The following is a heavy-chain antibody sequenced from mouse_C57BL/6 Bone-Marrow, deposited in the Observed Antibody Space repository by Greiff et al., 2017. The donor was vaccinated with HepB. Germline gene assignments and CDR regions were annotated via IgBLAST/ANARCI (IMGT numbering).Heavy chain of an antibody. CDR2: IYPRSGNT. CDR1: GYTFTSYG. J-gene: IGHJ1*03. CDR3: ASILYYYGSRLWYFDV. D-gene: IGHD1-1*01. Sequence: QVQLQQSGAELARPGASVKLSCKASGYTFTSYGISWVKQRTGQGLEWIGEIYPRSGNTYYNEKFKGKATLTADKSSSTAYMELRSLTSEDSAVYFSASILYYYGSRLWYFDVWGTGTTVTVSS. V-gene: IGHV1-81*01.